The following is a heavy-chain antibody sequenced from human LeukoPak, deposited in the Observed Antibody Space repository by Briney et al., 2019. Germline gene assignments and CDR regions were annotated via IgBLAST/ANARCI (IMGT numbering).Heavy chain of an antibody. CDR2: INPNSGGT. CDR3: ARLYYYDNSGYKYNWFDP. Sequence: ASVKVSCKASGYTFTGYYMHWVRQAPGQGLEWMGWINPNSGGTDYAQNFQGRVTMTRDTSISTAYMELIRLRPDDTAVNYCARLYYYDNSGYKYNWFDPWGQGTLVTVSS. J-gene: IGHJ5*02. CDR1: GYTFTGYY. D-gene: IGHD3-22*01. V-gene: IGHV1-2*02.